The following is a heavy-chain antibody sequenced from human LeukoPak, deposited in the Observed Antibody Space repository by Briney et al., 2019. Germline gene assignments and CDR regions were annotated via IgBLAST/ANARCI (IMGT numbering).Heavy chain of an antibody. CDR1: GCTFSSYA. CDR2: IIPIFGTA. CDR3: ARVGDFWSGYSYYYYYYMDV. D-gene: IGHD3-3*01. Sequence: AAVKVSCKAAGCTFSSYANRLVRQAPGQGLEWMGGIIPIFGTANYAQKFQGRVTITTDESTSTAYMELSSLRSEDTAVYYCARVGDFWSGYSYYYYYYMDVWGKGTTVTVS. J-gene: IGHJ6*03. V-gene: IGHV1-69*05.